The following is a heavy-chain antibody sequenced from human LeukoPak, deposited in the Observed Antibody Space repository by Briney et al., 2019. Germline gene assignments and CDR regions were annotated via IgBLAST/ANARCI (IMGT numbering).Heavy chain of an antibody. CDR2: IDGSGHTT. CDR1: GYTFTSHV. J-gene: IGHJ5*02. D-gene: IGHD3-3*01. CDR3: ARESIRSGSLKWFDP. Sequence: GGSLRLSCAASGYTFTSHVMSWVRQTPGKELEWVSAIDGSGHTTYYADSVRGRFIISRDNSKKMLYLQMNSLRAEDTATYYCARESIRSGSLKWFDPWGQGTLVTVSS. V-gene: IGHV3-23*01.